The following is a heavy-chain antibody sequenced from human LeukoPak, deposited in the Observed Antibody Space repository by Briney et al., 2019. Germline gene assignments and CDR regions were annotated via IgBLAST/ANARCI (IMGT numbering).Heavy chain of an antibody. CDR3: ARNHEAAAGSFDY. CDR1: GGSISSGSYY. J-gene: IGHJ4*02. CDR2: IYYSGST. D-gene: IGHD6-13*01. Sequence: SETLSLTCTVSGGSISSGSYYWSWIRQPAGKGLEWIGSIYYSGSTYYNPSLKSRVTISVDTSKNQFSLKLSSVTAADTAVYYCARNHEAAAGSFDYWGQGTLVTVSS. V-gene: IGHV4-39*07.